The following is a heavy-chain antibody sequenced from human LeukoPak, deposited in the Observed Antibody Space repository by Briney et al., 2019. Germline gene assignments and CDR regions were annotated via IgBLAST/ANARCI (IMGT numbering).Heavy chain of an antibody. CDR1: GFTFSSYA. CDR2: ITGSGGST. V-gene: IGHV3-23*01. CDR3: AKSGYSTKGGFDY. Sequence: GGSLRLSCAASGFTFSSYAMSWVRQAPGKGLEWVSAITGSGGSTYYADSVKGRFTISRDNSKNTLYVQMNSLRAEDTAVYYCAKSGYSTKGGFDYWGQRTLVTVSS. D-gene: IGHD6-13*01. J-gene: IGHJ4*02.